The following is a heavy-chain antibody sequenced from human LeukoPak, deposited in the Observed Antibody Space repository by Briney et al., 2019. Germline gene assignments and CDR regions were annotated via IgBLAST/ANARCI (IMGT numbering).Heavy chain of an antibody. CDR1: GFTFSSYA. Sequence: GGSLRHSCAASGFTFSSYAMSWVRQAPGKGLEWVSGTSGSGGSTYFADSVKGRFTVSRDNSKNTLYLQMNSLRAEDTAVYYCTKGWFKTSRDGFHLWGQGTMVSVSS. D-gene: IGHD3-10*01. V-gene: IGHV3-23*01. J-gene: IGHJ3*01. CDR2: TSGSGGST. CDR3: TKGWFKTSRDGFHL.